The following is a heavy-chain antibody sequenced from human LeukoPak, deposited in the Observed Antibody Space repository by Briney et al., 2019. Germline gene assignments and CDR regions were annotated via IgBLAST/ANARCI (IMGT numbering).Heavy chain of an antibody. CDR3: ASLRLDYGGDTTDPWRGEVYYWFDP. CDR2: VHPADSDT. V-gene: IGHV5-51*01. CDR1: GYSFTTYW. J-gene: IGHJ5*02. Sequence: GESLKISCKGSGYSFTTYWIAWVRQMPGKGLEWMGIVHPADSDTRYSTSFEGQVTISVDKSINTAYLQWSSLKASDTAMYYCASLRLDYGGDTTDPWRGEVYYWFDPWGQGTLVTVSS. D-gene: IGHD4-23*01.